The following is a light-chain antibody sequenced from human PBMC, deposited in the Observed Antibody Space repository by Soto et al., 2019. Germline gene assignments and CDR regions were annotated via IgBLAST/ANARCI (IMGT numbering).Light chain of an antibody. CDR3: ISYTGGTSLV. J-gene: IGLJ2*01. CDR1: NSDIGTYDY. Sequence: QSALTQPASVSGSPGQSITISCAGTNSDIGTYDYVSWYQQHSGKAPTLIIYEVTSRPSGVSNRFSGSKSGNTASLTISGLQAEDEADYYCISYTGGTSLVFGGGTQLTVL. CDR2: EVT. V-gene: IGLV2-14*01.